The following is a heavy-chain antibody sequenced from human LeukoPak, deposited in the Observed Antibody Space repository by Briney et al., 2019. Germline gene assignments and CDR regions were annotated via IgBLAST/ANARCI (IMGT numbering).Heavy chain of an antibody. CDR3: ARQGYYDSSGYPSSGFDP. D-gene: IGHD3-22*01. CDR1: GFSLSTSGVG. CDR2: IDWDDDK. Sequence: SGPTLVKPTQTLTLTCTFSGFSLSTSGVGVGWIRQPPGKALEWLARIDWDDDKYYSTSLKTRLTISKDTSKNQVVLTMTNMDPVDTATYYCARQGYYDSSGYPSSGFDPWGQGTLVTVSS. V-gene: IGHV2-70*11. J-gene: IGHJ5*02.